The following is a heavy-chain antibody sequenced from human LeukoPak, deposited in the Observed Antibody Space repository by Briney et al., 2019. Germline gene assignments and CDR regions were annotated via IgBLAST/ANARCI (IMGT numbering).Heavy chain of an antibody. CDR2: INHSGGT. CDR3: ARSGPAQSSGPYYYYGMDV. D-gene: IGHD3-22*01. Sequence: SETLSLTCAVYGGSFSGYYWSWIRQPPGKGLEWIGEINHSGGTNYNPSLKSRVTISVDTSKNQFSLKLSSVTAADTAVYYCARSGPAQSSGPYYYYGMDVWGQGTTVTVSS. CDR1: GGSFSGYY. J-gene: IGHJ6*02. V-gene: IGHV4-34*01.